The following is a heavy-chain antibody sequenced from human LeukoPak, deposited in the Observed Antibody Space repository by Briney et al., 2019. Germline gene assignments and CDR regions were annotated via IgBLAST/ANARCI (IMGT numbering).Heavy chain of an antibody. D-gene: IGHD6-13*01. Sequence: GGSLRLSCAASGFTFSDYAMHWVRQAPGKGLEWVAVIGYDGSNKYDADSVKGRFTISRDNSKNMMYLQMNSLRAEDTAVYYCARIGAGSSRDYWGQGTLVTVSS. CDR3: ARIGAGSSRDY. J-gene: IGHJ4*02. CDR1: GFTFSDYA. V-gene: IGHV3-33*01. CDR2: IGYDGSNK.